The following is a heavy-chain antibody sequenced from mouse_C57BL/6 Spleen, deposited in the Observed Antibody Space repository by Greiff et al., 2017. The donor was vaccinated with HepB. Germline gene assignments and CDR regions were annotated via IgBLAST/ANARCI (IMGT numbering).Heavy chain of an antibody. D-gene: IGHD2-2*01. V-gene: IGHV5S21*01. J-gene: IGHJ2*01. CDR3: ARGGVDMDTTELYFDY. CDR2: IRSGRDYI. CDR1: GVTFSSYA. Sequence: VKLVEPGEGLVKPGGPLKLSCAASGVTFSSYAMSWVRQTPEERLEWCAYIRSGRDYIYSADTVKGRFTISRDNARNTQYLQMSSLKCEDTARYYWARGGVDMDTTELYFDYWGQGTTLTVSS.